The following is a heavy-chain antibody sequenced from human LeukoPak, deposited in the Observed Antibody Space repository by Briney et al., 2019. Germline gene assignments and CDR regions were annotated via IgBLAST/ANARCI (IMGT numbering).Heavy chain of an antibody. J-gene: IGHJ3*02. D-gene: IGHD6-13*01. CDR2: ISSSSSTI. Sequence: GGSLRLSCAASGFTFSSYSMNWVRQAPGKGLEWVSYISSSSSTIHYADSVKGRFTISRDNAKNSLYLQMNSLRAEDTAVYYCARDREQQLVDAFDIWGQGTMVTVSS. CDR3: ARDREQQLVDAFDI. V-gene: IGHV3-48*01. CDR1: GFTFSSYS.